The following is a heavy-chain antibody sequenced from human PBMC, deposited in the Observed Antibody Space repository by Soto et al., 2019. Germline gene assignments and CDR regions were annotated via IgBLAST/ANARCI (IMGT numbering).Heavy chain of an antibody. Sequence: PSETLSLTCAVSGDSISSGGHSWNWLRQPPGKGLEWIGYIYHSGNTYFNPTLKSRVTMSVDTSKNQISLTLSSVTAADTAIYYCARDRDGYDSGCFGSWGHGTLVTVSS. CDR1: GDSISSGGHS. J-gene: IGHJ4*01. CDR3: ARDRDGYDSGCFGS. CDR2: IYHSGNT. V-gene: IGHV4-30-2*01. D-gene: IGHD5-12*01.